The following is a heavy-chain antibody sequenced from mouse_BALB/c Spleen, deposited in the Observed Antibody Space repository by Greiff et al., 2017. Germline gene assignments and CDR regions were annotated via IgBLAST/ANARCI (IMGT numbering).Heavy chain of an antibody. CDR2: INPYNGDT. D-gene: IGHD2-1*01. CDR1: GYSFTGYF. J-gene: IGHJ4*01. Sequence: EVQLQQSGPELVKPGASVKISCKASGYSFTGYFMNWVMQSHGKSLEWIGRINPYNGDTFYNQKFKGKATLTVDKSSSTAHMELRSLASEDSAVYYCARYYGNYEDAMDYWGQGTSVTVSS. CDR3: ARYYGNYEDAMDY. V-gene: IGHV1-20*02.